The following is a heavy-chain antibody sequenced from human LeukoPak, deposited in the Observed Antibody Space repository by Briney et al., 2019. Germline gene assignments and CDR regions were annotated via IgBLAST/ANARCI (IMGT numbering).Heavy chain of an antibody. CDR3: ARSSGWSFAY. Sequence: SETLPLTCAVYGGSFSGYYWSWIRQPPGKGLEWIGEINHSGSTNYNPSLKSRVTISVDTSKNQFSLKLSSVTAADTAVYYCARSSGWSFAYWGQGTLVTVSS. D-gene: IGHD6-19*01. V-gene: IGHV4-34*01. CDR1: GGSFSGYY. CDR2: INHSGST. J-gene: IGHJ4*02.